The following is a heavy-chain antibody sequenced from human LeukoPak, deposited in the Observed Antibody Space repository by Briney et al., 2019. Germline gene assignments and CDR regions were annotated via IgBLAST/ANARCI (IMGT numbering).Heavy chain of an antibody. Sequence: SETLSLTCTVSGGSISSYYWSWIRQPPGKGLEWIGYIYYSGSTNYNPSLKSRVTISVDTSKNQFSLKLSSVTAADTAVYYCARAGGSRGFDYWGQGTLVTVSS. J-gene: IGHJ4*02. CDR1: GGSISSYY. D-gene: IGHD6-13*01. V-gene: IGHV4-59*01. CDR2: IYYSGST. CDR3: ARAGGSRGFDY.